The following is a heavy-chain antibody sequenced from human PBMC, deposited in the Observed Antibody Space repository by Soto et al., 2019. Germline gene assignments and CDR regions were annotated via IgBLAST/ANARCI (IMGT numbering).Heavy chain of an antibody. D-gene: IGHD6-19*01. CDR2: TLHDESIS. J-gene: IGHJ6*02. Sequence: GGSLRLSCAASGFILSSYAMHWVRQAPGKGLEWVTLTLHDESISYYTESVKGRFTISRDMSKNTLYPQMNSLRPEDTAVYYCAKVYSSGWYWHYGMDVWGQGTTVTGSS. V-gene: IGHV3-30*18. CDR1: GFILSSYA. CDR3: AKVYSSGWYWHYGMDV.